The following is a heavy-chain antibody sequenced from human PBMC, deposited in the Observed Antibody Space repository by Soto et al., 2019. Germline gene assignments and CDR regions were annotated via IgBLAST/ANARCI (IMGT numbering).Heavy chain of an antibody. CDR3: ARELEVVVVPAAPGLRYYGMDV. CDR1: GGTFSSYA. CDR2: ITPIFGTA. Sequence: ASVKVSCKASGGTFSSYAISWVRQAPGQGLEWMGGITPIFGTANYAQKFQGRVTITADESITTAYMELSRLRSDDTAVYYCARELEVVVVPAAPGLRYYGMDVWGQGTTVTVSS. V-gene: IGHV1-69*13. J-gene: IGHJ6*02. D-gene: IGHD2-2*01.